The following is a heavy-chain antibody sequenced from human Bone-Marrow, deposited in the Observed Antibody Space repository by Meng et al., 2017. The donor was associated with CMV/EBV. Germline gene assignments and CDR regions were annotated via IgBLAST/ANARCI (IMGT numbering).Heavy chain of an antibody. Sequence: ASVKVSCKASGYTFTSYYMHWVRQAPGQGLEWMGIINPSGGSTSYAQKFQGRVTMTRDTSTSTVYMELNSLRAEDTAVYYCARDIVVVPAAIPYYYGMAVWGRGTTVTGSS. CDR2: INPSGGST. CDR1: GYTFTSYY. CDR3: ARDIVVVPAAIPYYYGMAV. J-gene: IGHJ6*01. V-gene: IGHV1-46*01. D-gene: IGHD2-2*01.